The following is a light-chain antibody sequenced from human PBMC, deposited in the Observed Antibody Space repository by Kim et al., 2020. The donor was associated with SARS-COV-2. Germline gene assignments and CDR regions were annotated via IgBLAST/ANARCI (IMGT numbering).Light chain of an antibody. CDR3: QQRINWPLT. CDR1: QSVSSY. CDR2: DAS. V-gene: IGKV3-11*01. J-gene: IGKJ4*01. Sequence: EIVLTQSPATLSLSPGERATLSCRASQSVSSYLAWYQQKPGQAPRLLIYDASNRATGIPARFSCSGSGTDFTLTISSLEPEDFVVYYCQQRINWPLTFGGGTKVDIK.